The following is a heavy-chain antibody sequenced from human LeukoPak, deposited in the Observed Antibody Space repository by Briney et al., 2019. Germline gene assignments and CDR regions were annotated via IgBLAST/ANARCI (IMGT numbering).Heavy chain of an antibody. CDR2: IIPIFGTA. Sequence: GASVKVSCKASGYTFTSYGISWVRQAPGQGLEWMGGIIPIFGTANYAQKFQGRVTITADESTSTAYMELSSLRSEDTAVYYCASDGGFERGYREESMYYFDYWGQGTLVTVSS. CDR3: ASDGGFERGYREESMYYFDY. V-gene: IGHV1-69*13. J-gene: IGHJ4*02. D-gene: IGHD5-12*01. CDR1: GYTFTSYG.